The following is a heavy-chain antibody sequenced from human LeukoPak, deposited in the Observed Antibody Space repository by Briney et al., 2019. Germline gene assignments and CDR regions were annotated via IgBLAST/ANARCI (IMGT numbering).Heavy chain of an antibody. CDR2: IYYSGST. CDR3: WVRGAITSYYFDY. Sequence: SETLSLTCTVSGGSISSYYWSWIRQPPGKGLEWIGYIYYSGSTNYNPSLKSRVTISVDTSKNQFSLKLSSVTAADTAVYYCWVRGAITSYYFDYWGQGTLVTVSS. J-gene: IGHJ4*02. V-gene: IGHV4-59*08. CDR1: GGSISSYY. D-gene: IGHD3-10*01.